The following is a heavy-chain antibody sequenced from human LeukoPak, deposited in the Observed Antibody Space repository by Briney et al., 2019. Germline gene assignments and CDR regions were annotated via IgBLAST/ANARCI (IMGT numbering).Heavy chain of an antibody. V-gene: IGHV4-59*01. CDR2: MYNSGST. J-gene: IGHJ4*02. CDR1: GFTFSNYA. Sequence: GSLRLSCAASGFTFSNYAMNWIRQPPGKGLEWIAYMYNSGSTNYNPSLKSRVTISIDTSKNQFSLKLSSLTAADTAIYYCARGIESYGDYGYWGQGILVTVSS. D-gene: IGHD4-17*01. CDR3: ARGIESYGDYGY.